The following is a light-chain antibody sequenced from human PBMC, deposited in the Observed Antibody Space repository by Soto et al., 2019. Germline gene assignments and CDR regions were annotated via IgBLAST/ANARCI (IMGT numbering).Light chain of an antibody. J-gene: IGLJ2*01. V-gene: IGLV2-14*01. CDR2: AVT. Sequence: QSALTQPASVSGSPGQSITISCTGTSSDIGADDFVSWYQHHPDKTPKLIIFAVTYRPTGISHRFSASESGNTASLTISGLEAEDEAFYCCGSYRRTTLPHVVCGGGTQLTVL. CDR3: GSYRRTTLPHVV. CDR1: SSDIGADDF.